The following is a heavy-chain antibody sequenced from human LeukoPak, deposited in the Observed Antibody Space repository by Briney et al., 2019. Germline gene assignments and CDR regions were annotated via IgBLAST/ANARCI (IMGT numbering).Heavy chain of an antibody. D-gene: IGHD3-10*01. V-gene: IGHV1-8*01. CDR1: GYTFTSYD. Sequence: ASVKVSCKASGYTFTSYDINWVRQATGPGLEWMGWMNPNSGNTDYAQKFQGRVTMSRNTSISTAYMELSSLRSEDTAVYDCVYGSGSYYSMDVWGQGTTVTVSS. CDR2: MNPNSGNT. CDR3: VYGSGSYYSMDV. J-gene: IGHJ6*02.